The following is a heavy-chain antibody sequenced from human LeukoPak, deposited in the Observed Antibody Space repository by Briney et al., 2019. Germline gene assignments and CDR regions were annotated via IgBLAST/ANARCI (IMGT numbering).Heavy chain of an antibody. D-gene: IGHD3-22*01. Sequence: AAVKVSCKASGYTFTSYDIHWVRQATGQGLEWMGWMNPNSGNTGYAQKFQGRVTMTRNTSISTAYMELSSLRSEDMAVYFCARDYPYYYDSSGPVGSAFDIWGQGTMVTVSS. CDR2: MNPNSGNT. CDR3: ARDYPYYYDSSGPVGSAFDI. CDR1: GYTFTSYD. J-gene: IGHJ3*02. V-gene: IGHV1-8*01.